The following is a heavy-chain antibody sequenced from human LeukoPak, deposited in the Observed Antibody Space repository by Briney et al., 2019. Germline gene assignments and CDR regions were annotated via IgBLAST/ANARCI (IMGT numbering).Heavy chain of an antibody. V-gene: IGHV3-30*02. J-gene: IGHJ4*02. Sequence: GGSLSLSCAASAFTFSSYGMHWVRQAAGKGLEWVTFKRYDGSNKYYADSVKGRFTISRDNSKNTLYLQMNSLRAEDTAVYYCAKDRRGYGGYHNMYYFDYWGQGTLVTVSS. D-gene: IGHD5-12*01. CDR1: AFTFSSYG. CDR3: AKDRRGYGGYHNMYYFDY. CDR2: KRYDGSNK.